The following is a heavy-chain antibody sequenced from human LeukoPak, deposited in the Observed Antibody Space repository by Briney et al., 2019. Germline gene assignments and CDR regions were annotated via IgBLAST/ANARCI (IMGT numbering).Heavy chain of an antibody. CDR3: ARGGSSSWHLVGT. CDR2: ISSSSSTI. D-gene: IGHD6-13*01. V-gene: IGHV3-48*02. Sequence: PSETLSLTCAVYGGSFSGYYWSWIRQPPGKGLEWVSYISSSSSTIYYADSVKGRFTISRDNAKNSVYLQMNSLRDEDTAVYYCARGGSSSWHLVGTWGQGTLVTVSS. CDR1: GGSFSGYY. J-gene: IGHJ5*02.